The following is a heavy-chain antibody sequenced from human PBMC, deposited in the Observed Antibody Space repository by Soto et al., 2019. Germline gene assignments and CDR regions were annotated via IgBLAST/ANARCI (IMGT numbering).Heavy chain of an antibody. Sequence: EVQLVESGGGLVQPGGSLRLSCAASGFTFSSYSMNWVRQAPGKGLEWVSYISSSSSTIYYADSVKGRFTISRDNAKNSLYLQMNSLRAEDTAVYYCARGSPYLLRARTSDAFDIWGQGTMVTVSS. CDR1: GFTFSSYS. CDR2: ISSSSSTI. CDR3: ARGSPYLLRARTSDAFDI. J-gene: IGHJ3*02. D-gene: IGHD2-2*01. V-gene: IGHV3-48*01.